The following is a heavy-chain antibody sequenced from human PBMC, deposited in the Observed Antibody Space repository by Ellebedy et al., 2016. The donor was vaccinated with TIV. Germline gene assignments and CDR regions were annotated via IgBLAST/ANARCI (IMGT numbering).Heavy chain of an antibody. CDR3: ATDGSYGDFRSPAHAFEH. Sequence: GGSLRLSCAASGFTVSRRYMNWVRQAPGKGLEWVSYISGTSLTKYYADSVGGRFTISRDNAKNSLYLQMNSLRVEDTAVYYCATDGSYGDFRSPAHAFEHWGQGTMVSVSS. CDR1: GFTVSRRY. J-gene: IGHJ3*01. V-gene: IGHV3-48*04. CDR2: ISGTSLTK. D-gene: IGHD4-17*01.